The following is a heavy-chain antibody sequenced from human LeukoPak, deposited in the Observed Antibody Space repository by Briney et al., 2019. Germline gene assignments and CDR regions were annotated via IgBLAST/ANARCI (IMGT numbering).Heavy chain of an antibody. V-gene: IGHV3-23*01. CDR2: IVYSGGST. Sequence: GGSLRLSCAASGFTFSNYAMSWVRQAPGEVLEWVSTIVYSGGSTYYADSVKGRFNISRNNSKNTLYMQMNSLRAEDTAIYYCAKVPYSDYGSGRPPFMDVWGQGTTVAVS. CDR3: AKVPYSDYGSGRPPFMDV. J-gene: IGHJ6*02. CDR1: GFTFSNYA. D-gene: IGHD3-10*01.